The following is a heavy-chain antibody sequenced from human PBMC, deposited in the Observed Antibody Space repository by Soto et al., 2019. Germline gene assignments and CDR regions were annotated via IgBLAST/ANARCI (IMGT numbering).Heavy chain of an antibody. V-gene: IGHV3-23*01. J-gene: IGHJ4*02. D-gene: IGHD6-19*01. CDR3: AKEGDVVAVPASRRFYDY. Sequence: EVHLLESGGSSAQPGGSLRLSCAASGFTFKSYAMTWVRQAPGKELEWVSTISGGADDTYYADSVKGRFTISRDNSKDTLYLQMNSLRAEDTAIYYCAKEGDVVAVPASRRFYDYWGQGALVSVSS. CDR2: ISGGADDT. CDR1: GFTFKSYA.